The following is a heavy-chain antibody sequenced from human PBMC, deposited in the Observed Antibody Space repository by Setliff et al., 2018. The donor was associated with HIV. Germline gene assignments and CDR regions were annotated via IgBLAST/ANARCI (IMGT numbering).Heavy chain of an antibody. D-gene: IGHD3-3*01. CDR2: INPHTGST. Sequence: GASVKVSCKTSGYTFTAHYINWARQAPGQGLEWVGFINPHTGSTNYPQNFQGRVTMTGDTSISTAFLELSSLTSDDTAVYYCARVLYYKFWSGYSDYYNYYYMDVWGKGTTVTVSS. CDR3: ARVLYYKFWSGYSDYYNYYYMDV. J-gene: IGHJ6*03. V-gene: IGHV1-2*02. CDR1: GYTFTAHY.